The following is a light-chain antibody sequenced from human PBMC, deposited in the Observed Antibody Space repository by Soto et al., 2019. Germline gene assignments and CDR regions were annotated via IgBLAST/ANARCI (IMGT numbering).Light chain of an antibody. V-gene: IGKV3D-20*02. J-gene: IGKJ5*01. CDR1: QSVSSSY. CDR2: GAS. Sequence: EIVLTQSPGTLSLSPGEGATLSCRASQSVSSSYIAWYQQRPGQTPSLLIYGASTRATGIPDRFSGSGSGTEFTLTISSLQSEDFAVYYCQQRNDWPLTFGQGTRLEIK. CDR3: QQRNDWPLT.